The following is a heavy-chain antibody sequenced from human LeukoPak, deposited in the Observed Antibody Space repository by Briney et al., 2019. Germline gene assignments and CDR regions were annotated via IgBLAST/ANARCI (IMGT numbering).Heavy chain of an antibody. CDR2: TSYDGSYK. J-gene: IGHJ4*02. CDR3: AKGYCSSTSCPGRTFDY. Sequence: PGGSLRLSCAASGFTFSSYGMHWVRQAPGKGLGWVAVTSYDGSYKYYADSVKGRFTISRDNSKNTLYLQINSLRAEDTAVYYCAKGYCSSTSCPGRTFDYWGQGTLVTVSS. V-gene: IGHV3-30*18. CDR1: GFTFSSYG. D-gene: IGHD2-2*01.